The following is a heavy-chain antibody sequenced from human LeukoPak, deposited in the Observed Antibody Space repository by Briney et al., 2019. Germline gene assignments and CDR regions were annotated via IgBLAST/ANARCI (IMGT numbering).Heavy chain of an antibody. Sequence: SETLSLTCAVSGYSISSGYYWGWVRQSPGKGLEWLANVYHSGTTYYNPSLKSRVTILVDTSKNQISLKLSSVTAADTAVYYCAREGSNYYDSSGYLDYWGQGTLVTVSS. D-gene: IGHD3-22*01. CDR3: AREGSNYYDSSGYLDY. V-gene: IGHV4-38-2*02. J-gene: IGHJ4*02. CDR1: GYSISSGYY. CDR2: VYHSGTT.